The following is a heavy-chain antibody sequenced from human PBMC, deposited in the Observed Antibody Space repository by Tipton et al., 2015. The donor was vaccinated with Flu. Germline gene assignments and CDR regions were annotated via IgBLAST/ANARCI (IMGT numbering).Heavy chain of an antibody. V-gene: IGHV4-38-2*02. J-gene: IGHJ6*02. Sequence: TLSLTCTVSGYSIRSDYYWGWIRQPPGRGLEWIGNFFHSGSTYYNPSLKSRVTISEDRSRNQFSLRLSSVTAADTAVYYCARGVAVAGSLYHSYAMDVWGQGTTVTVSS. CDR1: GYSIRSDYY. CDR3: ARGVAVAGSLYHSYAMDV. D-gene: IGHD6-19*01. CDR2: FFHSGST.